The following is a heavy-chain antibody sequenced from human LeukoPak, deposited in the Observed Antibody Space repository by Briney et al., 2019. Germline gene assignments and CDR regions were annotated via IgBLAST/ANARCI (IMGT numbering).Heavy chain of an antibody. J-gene: IGHJ4*02. CDR3: AKGLSGDFDY. CDR2: ISGSGHST. Sequence: GGSLRLSCAASGFIFTSYAMSWVRQAPGKGLEWVSGISGSGHSTYHADSVKGRFTISRDNSKNTPYLHMNSLRAEDTAVYYCAKGLSGDFDYWGQGTLVTVSS. CDR1: GFIFTSYA. D-gene: IGHD5-24*01. V-gene: IGHV3-23*01.